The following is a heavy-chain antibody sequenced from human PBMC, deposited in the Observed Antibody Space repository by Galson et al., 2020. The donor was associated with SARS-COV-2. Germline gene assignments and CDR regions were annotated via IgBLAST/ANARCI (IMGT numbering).Heavy chain of an antibody. D-gene: IGHD6-19*01. V-gene: IGHV3-23*01. CDR1: GFTFSSYT. CDR3: AKDTGASGWTSYFDY. Sequence: TGGSLRLSCAGSGFTFSSYTMSWVRQAPGKGLEWVSAISGNSGNTYYADSVKGRFTISRDNSKNTLYLQMNSLRAEDTAVYYCAKDTGASGWTSYFDYWGQGTLVTVSS. CDR2: ISGNSGNT. J-gene: IGHJ4*02.